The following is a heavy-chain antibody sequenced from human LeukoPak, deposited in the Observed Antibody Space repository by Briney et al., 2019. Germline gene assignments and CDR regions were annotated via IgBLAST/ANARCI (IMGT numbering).Heavy chain of an antibody. CDR2: INTNTGNP. Sequence: ASVKVSCKASGYTFTSYAMNWVRQAPGQGLEWMGWINTNTGNPTYAQGFTGRFVFSLDTSVSTAYLQISSLKAEDTAVYYGAGQPGFGRNNYYMDVWGKGTTVTVSS. CDR1: GYTFTSYA. D-gene: IGHD1-14*01. J-gene: IGHJ6*03. CDR3: AGQPGFGRNNYYMDV. V-gene: IGHV7-4-1*02.